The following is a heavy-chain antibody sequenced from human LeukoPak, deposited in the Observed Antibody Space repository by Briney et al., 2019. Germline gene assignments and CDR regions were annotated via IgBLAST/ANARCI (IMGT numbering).Heavy chain of an antibody. CDR3: ARTHLSYDILTGYYPYAFDI. V-gene: IGHV4-31*03. CDR1: GGSISSGGYY. J-gene: IGHJ3*02. Sequence: PSETLSLTCTVSGGSISSGGYYWSWIRQHPGKGLEWIGYIYYSGSTYYNQSLKSRVTISVDTSKNQFSLKLSSVTAADTAVYYCARTHLSYDILTGYYPYAFDIWGQGTMVTVSS. D-gene: IGHD3-9*01. CDR2: IYYSGST.